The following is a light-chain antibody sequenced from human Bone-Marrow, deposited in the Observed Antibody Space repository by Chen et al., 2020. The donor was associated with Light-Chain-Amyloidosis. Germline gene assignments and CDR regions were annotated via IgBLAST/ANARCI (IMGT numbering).Light chain of an antibody. J-gene: IGLJ2*01. CDR1: DLPTKY. Sequence: SYHMTQPPSVSVSPVQTARITCSGDDLPTKYAYWYQQKPGQAPVLVIHRDTERPSGISERFSGSSSGTTATLTISGGQAEDEADYHCQSADSSGTYEVIFGGGTKLTVL. CDR2: RDT. V-gene: IGLV3-25*03. CDR3: QSADSSGTYEVI.